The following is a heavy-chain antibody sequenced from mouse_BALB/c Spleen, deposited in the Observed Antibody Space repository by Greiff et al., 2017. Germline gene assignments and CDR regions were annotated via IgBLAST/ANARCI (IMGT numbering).Heavy chain of an antibody. Sequence: EVHLVESGGGLVKPGGSLKLSCAASGFTFSSYAMSWVRQSPEKRLEWVAEISSGSSTIYYADTVKGRFTISRDNPKNTLFLQMTSLRSEDTAMYYCARWVDDYDYAMDYWGQGTSVTVSS. J-gene: IGHJ4*01. CDR3: ARWVDDYDYAMDY. V-gene: IGHV5-17*02. CDR2: ISSGSSTI. CDR1: GFTFSSYA. D-gene: IGHD2-4*01.